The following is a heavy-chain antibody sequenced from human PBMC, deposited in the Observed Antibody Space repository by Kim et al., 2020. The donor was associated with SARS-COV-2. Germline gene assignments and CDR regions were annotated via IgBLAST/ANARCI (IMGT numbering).Heavy chain of an antibody. CDR3: ARVGVWRLPAYYYYMDV. CDR2: ISSSGRTI. V-gene: IGHV3-48*03. D-gene: IGHD3-3*01. CDR1: GFTVSSYE. Sequence: GGSLRLSCAASGFTVSSYEMNWVRQAPGKGLEWVSYISSSGRTIYYADSVKGRFTISRDNAKNSLYLQMKSLRAEDTAVYHWARVGVWRLPAYYYYMDV. J-gene: IGHJ6*03.